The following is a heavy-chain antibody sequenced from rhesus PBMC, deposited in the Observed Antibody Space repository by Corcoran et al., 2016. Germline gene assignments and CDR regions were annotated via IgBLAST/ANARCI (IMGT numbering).Heavy chain of an antibody. J-gene: IGHJ4*01. Sequence: EVQLVQSGAEVKRPGESLKISCKTSGYSFTSYWISWVRQMPGKGLEWMGAVDPRDPGSRYSPPFQGQVTISADQSISTAYLQWSSLKASDTATYYCAKGRREYYFDYWGQGVLVTVSS. CDR1: GYSFTSYW. CDR2: VDPRDPGS. V-gene: IGHV5-2*01. D-gene: IGHD5-24*01. CDR3: AKGRREYYFDY.